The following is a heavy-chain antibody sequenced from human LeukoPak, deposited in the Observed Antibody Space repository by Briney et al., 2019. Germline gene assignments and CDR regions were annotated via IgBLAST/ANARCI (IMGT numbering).Heavy chain of an antibody. CDR2: INSDGSST. CDR3: ARELTRITMVRGVIGWFDP. D-gene: IGHD3-10*01. CDR1: GFTFSSYW. Sequence: GGSLRLSCAASGFTFSSYWVHWVRQAPGKGLVWVSRINSDGSSTSYADSVKGRFTISRDNAKNTLYLQMNSLRAEDTAVYYCARELTRITMVRGVIGWFDPWGQGTLVTVSS. J-gene: IGHJ5*02. V-gene: IGHV3-74*01.